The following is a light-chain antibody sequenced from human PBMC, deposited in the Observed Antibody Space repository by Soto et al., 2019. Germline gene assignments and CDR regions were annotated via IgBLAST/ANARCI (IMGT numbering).Light chain of an antibody. CDR3: QQRSDWPLT. V-gene: IGKV3-11*01. CDR2: DAS. CDR1: QSVSSY. Sequence: EILLTQSPATLSLSPGQRATLSCRASQSVSSYLAWYQQKPGQAPRLLMYDASNRATGIPDRCSGSGSGTDFTLTITSLEPEDFAVYYCQQRSDWPLTFGGGTKVEIK. J-gene: IGKJ4*01.